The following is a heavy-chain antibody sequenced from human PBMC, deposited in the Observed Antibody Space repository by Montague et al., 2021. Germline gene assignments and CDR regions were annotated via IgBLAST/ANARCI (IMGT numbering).Heavy chain of an antibody. J-gene: IGHJ6*03. V-gene: IGHV3-30-3*01. CDR2: ISYDGIKE. D-gene: IGHD4-17*01. CDR3: ARASSYGKSSYYYMDV. CDR1: GFTFSSYA. Sequence: SVILSCAPSGFTFSSYAMHWVRQAPVRGLEWVAVISYDGIKEYYXDSVRGRFTISRDNSNNTLYMQMNSLRAEDTAMYYCARASSYGKSSYYYMDVWGRGTTVTVSS.